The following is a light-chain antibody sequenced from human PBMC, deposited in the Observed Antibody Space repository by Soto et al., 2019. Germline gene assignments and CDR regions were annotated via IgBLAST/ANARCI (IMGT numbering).Light chain of an antibody. Sequence: EIVLTQSPGTLSLSPGERATLYCRASQTVRNNYLAWYQQKPGQAPRLLIYDASSRATGIPDRFSGGGSGTGFTLTISRLEPEDFAVYYCQQFSSYPLTFGGGTKVDIK. CDR3: QQFSSYPLT. CDR1: QTVRNNY. V-gene: IGKV3-20*01. J-gene: IGKJ4*01. CDR2: DAS.